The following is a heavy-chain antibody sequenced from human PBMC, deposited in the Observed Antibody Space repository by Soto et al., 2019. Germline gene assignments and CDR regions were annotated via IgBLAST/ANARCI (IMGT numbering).Heavy chain of an antibody. CDR1: GFTFSTYG. CDR2: ISYDGSNK. CDR3: AKDDCISTSCYYFDY. D-gene: IGHD2-2*01. J-gene: IGHJ4*02. Sequence: QVQLVESGGGVVQPGRSLRLSCAASGFTFSTYGMHWDRQAPGKGLEWVAVISYDGSNKYYADSVKGRFTISRDNSKNTLYLQMNSLRAEDTAVYYCAKDDCISTSCYYFDYWGQGTLVTVSS. V-gene: IGHV3-30*18.